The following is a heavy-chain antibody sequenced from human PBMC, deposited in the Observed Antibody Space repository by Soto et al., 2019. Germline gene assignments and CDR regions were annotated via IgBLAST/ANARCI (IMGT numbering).Heavy chain of an antibody. CDR2: IKSKTDGGTT. D-gene: IGHD3-16*01. CDR3: TTDGIVTFGGGRVPNWF. CDR1: GFTLSSAW. J-gene: IGHJ5*01. V-gene: IGHV3-15*01. Sequence: EGTLRLSCAASGFTLSSAWRTRVRQAPGKGLEWVGRIKSKTDGGTTDYAAPVKGRFTISRDDSKNTLYLKMNSLKTEDTAVYYGTTDGIVTFGGGRVPNWF.